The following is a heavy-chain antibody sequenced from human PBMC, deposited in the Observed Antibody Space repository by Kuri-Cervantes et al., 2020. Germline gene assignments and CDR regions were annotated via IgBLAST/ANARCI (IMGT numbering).Heavy chain of an antibody. CDR1: GFTFDDYA. J-gene: IGHJ4*02. CDR3: ARGGASSSSWYGNPPGQDHVDY. V-gene: IGHV4-34*01. Sequence: GSLRLSCAASGFTFDDYAMHWVRQPPGQGLEWIGEIYHSGSTNYNPSLKSRVTISVDKSKNQFSLKLSSVTAADTAVYYCARGGASSSSWYGNPPGQDHVDYWGQGTLVTVSS. D-gene: IGHD6-13*01. CDR2: IYHSGST.